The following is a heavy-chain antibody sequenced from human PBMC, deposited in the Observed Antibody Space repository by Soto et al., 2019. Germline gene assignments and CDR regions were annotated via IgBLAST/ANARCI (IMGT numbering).Heavy chain of an antibody. CDR1: GGPISPYY. Sequence: PSETLSLTCTVSGGPISPYYWSWIRQPAGEGLEWIGRIYSSGSTNYNPPLKSRVSMSLDTARNQISLKVKSVTAADTAVYYCAREGGYFDSSGSGVYHYYGVDVWGRGTTVTVSS. J-gene: IGHJ6*02. CDR3: AREGGYFDSSGSGVYHYYGVDV. CDR2: IYSSGST. V-gene: IGHV4-4*07. D-gene: IGHD3-22*01.